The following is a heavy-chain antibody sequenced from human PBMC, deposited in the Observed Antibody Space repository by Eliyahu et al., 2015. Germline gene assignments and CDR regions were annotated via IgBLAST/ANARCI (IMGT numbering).Heavy chain of an antibody. Sequence: EVQLVXSGGGLVKPGGSXRXXCAAXGFTFSXAWMSWVRQAPGKGLEWVGRIKSKTDGGTTDYAAPVKGRFTISRDDSKNTLYLQMNSLKTEDTAVYYCTTEKGDPGYYYGMDVWGQGTTVTVSS. J-gene: IGHJ6*02. CDR3: TTEKGDPGYYYGMDV. CDR2: IKSKTDGGTT. CDR1: GFTFSXAW. D-gene: IGHD2-21*02. V-gene: IGHV3-15*01.